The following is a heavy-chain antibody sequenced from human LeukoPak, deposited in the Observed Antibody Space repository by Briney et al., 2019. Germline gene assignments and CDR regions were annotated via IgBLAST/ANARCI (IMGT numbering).Heavy chain of an antibody. CDR1: GFTFSSYS. J-gene: IGHJ3*02. D-gene: IGHD3-16*02. CDR2: ISSSSSYI. CDR3: ASTPPPAYVWGSYRLDAFDI. Sequence: PGGSLRLSCAASGFTFSSYSMKWVRQAPGKGLEWVSSISSSSSYIYYADSVKGRFTISRDNAKNSLYLQMDSLRAEDTAVYYCASTPPPAYVWGSYRLDAFDIWGQGTMVTVSS. V-gene: IGHV3-21*01.